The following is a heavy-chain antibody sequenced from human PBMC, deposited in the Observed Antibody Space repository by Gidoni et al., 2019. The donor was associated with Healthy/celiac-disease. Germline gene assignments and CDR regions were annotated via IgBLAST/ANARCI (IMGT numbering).Heavy chain of an antibody. CDR2: ISWNSGSI. Sequence: EVQLVESGGGLVQPGRSLRLSCAASGLTFDDYAMHWVRQAPGKGLEWVSGISWNSGSIGYADSVKCRFTISRDNAKNSLYLQMNSLRAEDTALYYCAKDQLEYSGYDLQYYFDYWGQGTLVTVSS. CDR1: GLTFDDYA. CDR3: AKDQLEYSGYDLQYYFDY. J-gene: IGHJ4*02. D-gene: IGHD5-12*01. V-gene: IGHV3-9*01.